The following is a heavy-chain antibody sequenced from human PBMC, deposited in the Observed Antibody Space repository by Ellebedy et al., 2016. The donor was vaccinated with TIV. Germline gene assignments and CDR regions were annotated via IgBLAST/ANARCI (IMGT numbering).Heavy chain of an antibody. V-gene: IGHV3-20*04. CDR2: INWNGGST. CDR1: GFTFDDYG. J-gene: IGHJ4*02. Sequence: GESLKISXAASGFTFDDYGMSWVRQAPGKGLEWVSGINWNGGSTGYADSVKGRFTISRDNAKNSLYLQMNSLRAEDTALYYCARVGCSNNSCSLWGQGTLVTVSS. CDR3: ARVGCSNNSCSL. D-gene: IGHD2-2*01.